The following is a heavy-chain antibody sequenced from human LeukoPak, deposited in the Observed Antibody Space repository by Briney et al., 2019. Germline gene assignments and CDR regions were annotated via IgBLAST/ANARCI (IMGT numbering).Heavy chain of an antibody. D-gene: IGHD1-26*01. CDR3: AKDKWELRGPDLLEI. CDR2: ISSSSSTI. Sequence: GGSLRLSCAASGFTFSSYSMNWVRQAPGKGLEWVSYISSSSSTIYYAGSVKGRFTISRDNSKNTLYLQMSSLRAEDTATYYCAKDKWELRGPDLLEIWGQGTMVTVSS. CDR1: GFTFSSYS. V-gene: IGHV3-48*01. J-gene: IGHJ3*02.